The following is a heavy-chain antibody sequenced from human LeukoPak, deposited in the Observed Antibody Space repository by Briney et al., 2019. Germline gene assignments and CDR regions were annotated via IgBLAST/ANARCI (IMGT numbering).Heavy chain of an antibody. CDR2: ISSSGNLT. D-gene: IGHD1-1*01. CDR1: GLTFSSYD. Sequence: GGSLRLSCEASGLTFSSYDMNWVRQAPGKGLEWVSYISSSGNLTHYADSVKGRFTFSRDNARNSLYLQMNSLRADDTAIYYCAREGGWNDFDYWGQGTLVTVSS. V-gene: IGHV3-48*03. J-gene: IGHJ4*02. CDR3: AREGGWNDFDY.